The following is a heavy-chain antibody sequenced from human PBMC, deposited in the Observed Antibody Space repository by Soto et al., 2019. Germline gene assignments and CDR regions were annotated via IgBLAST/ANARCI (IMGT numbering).Heavy chain of an antibody. D-gene: IGHD3-10*01. V-gene: IGHV3-53*01. CDR1: GFTVSTNY. Sequence: GGSLRLSCAASGFTVSTNYMSWVRQAPGKGLEWVSVIYSGGSTSYADSVKGRFTISRDNSKNTLYLQMNSLRAEDTAVYYCARFNSGLVTAPVNYGLDVWGPGTTVTVSS. CDR2: IYSGGST. J-gene: IGHJ6*02. CDR3: ARFNSGLVTAPVNYGLDV.